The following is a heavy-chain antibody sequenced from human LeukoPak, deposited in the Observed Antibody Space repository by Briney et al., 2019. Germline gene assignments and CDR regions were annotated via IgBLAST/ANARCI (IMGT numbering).Heavy chain of an antibody. D-gene: IGHD3-10*01. CDR1: GFTFSDYY. CDR2: ISSSSSYT. CDR3: ARDYRKGSGSYPFDY. J-gene: IGHJ4*02. V-gene: IGHV3-11*05. Sequence: KSGGSLRLSCAASGFTFSDYYMSWIRQAPGKGLEWVSYISSSSSYTNYADSVKGRFTISRDNAKNSLYLQMNSLRAEDTAVYYCARDYRKGSGSYPFDYWGQGTLVTVSS.